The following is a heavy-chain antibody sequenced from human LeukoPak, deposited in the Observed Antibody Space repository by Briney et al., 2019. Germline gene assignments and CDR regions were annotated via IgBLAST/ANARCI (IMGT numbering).Heavy chain of an antibody. CDR2: ISSSGSTI. Sequence: PGGSLRLSCAASGFTFSSYEMNWVRQAPGKGLEWVSYISSSGSTIYYADSVKGRFTISRDNAKNSLYLQMNSLRAEDTAVYYCARDREYYDFWSGYQGWFDPWGQGTLVTASS. CDR3: ARDREYYDFWSGYQGWFDP. J-gene: IGHJ5*02. V-gene: IGHV3-48*03. CDR1: GFTFSSYE. D-gene: IGHD3-3*01.